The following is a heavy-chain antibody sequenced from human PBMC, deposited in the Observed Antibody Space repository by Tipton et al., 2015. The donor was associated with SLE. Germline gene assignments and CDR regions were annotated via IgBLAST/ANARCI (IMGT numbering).Heavy chain of an antibody. CDR3: ARGLLWSGEAHLDS. D-gene: IGHD3-10*01. J-gene: IGHJ4*02. V-gene: IGHV3-66*03. CDR1: SLTVSSNY. CDR2: MYSSGDT. Sequence: SLRLSCAASSLTVSSNYMTWIRQPPGMGLEWVSLMYSSGDTLYADSVKGRFTVSRDSSKNTLYLQMNTLRPDDTAVYYCARGLLWSGEAHLDSWGQGPLVTVSS.